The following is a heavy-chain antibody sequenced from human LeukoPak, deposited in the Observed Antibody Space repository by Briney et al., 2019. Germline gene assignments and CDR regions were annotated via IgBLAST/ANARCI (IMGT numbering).Heavy chain of an antibody. J-gene: IGHJ4*02. D-gene: IGHD1-14*01. CDR2: ISPDGRDK. V-gene: IGHV3-7*01. Sequence: GGSLRLSCAASGFSFSSHWMSWVRQAPGKWLESVANISPDGRDKYYGDSVKVRFTIYRDNAKNSLYLQMNSLRADDTAVFYCAGAGYWGQGALVTVSS. CDR3: AGAGY. CDR1: GFSFSSHW.